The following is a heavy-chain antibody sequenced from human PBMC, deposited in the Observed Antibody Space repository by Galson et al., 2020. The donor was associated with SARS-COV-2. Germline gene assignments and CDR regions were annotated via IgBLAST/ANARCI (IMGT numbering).Heavy chain of an antibody. CDR2: ISYDGSNK. CDR3: AKKMGEGSAFLSGYYYY. Sequence: PRRSLRLYCAASGFTFSSYGMHWVRQAPGKGLEWVAVISYDGSNKYYADSVKGRFTISRDNSKNTLYLQMNSLRAEDTAVYYCAKKMGEGSAFLSGYYYYWGQGTLVTVSS. V-gene: IGHV3-30*18. J-gene: IGHJ4*02. D-gene: IGHD3-3*01. CDR1: GFTFSSYG.